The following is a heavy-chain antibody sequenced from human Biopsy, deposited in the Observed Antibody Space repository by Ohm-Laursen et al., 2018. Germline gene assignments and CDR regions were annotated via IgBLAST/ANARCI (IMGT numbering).Heavy chain of an antibody. J-gene: IGHJ6*02. Sequence: VTLSLTCAVNGESSSGYFWNWIRQPPGKGLEWIGEINHSGRTNYNPSLKSRVTISVGTSKNQFSLKVRSVTAADTAVYYCVRGVDYYDPYHYYALDVWGQGTTVTVSS. V-gene: IGHV4-34*01. CDR3: VRGVDYYDPYHYYALDV. CDR2: INHSGRT. D-gene: IGHD3-22*01. CDR1: GESSSGYF.